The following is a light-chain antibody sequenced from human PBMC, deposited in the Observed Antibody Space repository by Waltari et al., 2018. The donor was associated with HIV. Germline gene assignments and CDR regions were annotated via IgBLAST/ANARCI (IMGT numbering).Light chain of an antibody. CDR2: GEN. J-gene: IGLJ2*01. CDR1: SLRNYF. CDR3: NSRDSSGNRLVV. Sequence: SSEVTQDPTVSVALGQTVRITCQGDSLRNYFPSWYQQKPGQAPVLVIYGENNRPSGNPERFSGATSGNTASLIITGAQAEDEAEDYCNSRDSSGNRLVVCGGGTKLTVL. V-gene: IGLV3-19*01.